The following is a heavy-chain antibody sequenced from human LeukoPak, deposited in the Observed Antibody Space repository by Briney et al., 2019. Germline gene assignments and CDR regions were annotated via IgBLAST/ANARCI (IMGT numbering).Heavy chain of an antibody. CDR1: GYTFTSCG. J-gene: IGHJ4*02. CDR2: ISAYNGNT. Sequence: ASVKVSCKASGYTFTSCGISWVRQAPGQGLEWMGWISAYNGNTNYAQKLQGRVTMTTDTSTSTAYMELRSLRSDDTAVYYCARVLPKTHFGPPVDYWGQGTLVTVSS. V-gene: IGHV1-18*01. CDR3: ARVLPKTHFGPPVDY. D-gene: IGHD3-10*01.